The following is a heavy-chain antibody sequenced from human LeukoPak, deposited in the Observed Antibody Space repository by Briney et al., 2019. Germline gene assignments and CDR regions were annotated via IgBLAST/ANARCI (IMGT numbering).Heavy chain of an antibody. CDR2: INSDGSST. V-gene: IGHV3-74*01. CDR3: ARDSDGWFDP. Sequence: PGGSLRLSCAASGFTFSSYWMHWVRQAPGKGLVWDSRINSDGSSTSYADSVKGRFTISRDNAKNTLYLQMNSLRAEDTAVYYCARDSDGWFDPWGQGTLVTVSS. D-gene: IGHD2-8*01. CDR1: GFTFSSYW. J-gene: IGHJ5*02.